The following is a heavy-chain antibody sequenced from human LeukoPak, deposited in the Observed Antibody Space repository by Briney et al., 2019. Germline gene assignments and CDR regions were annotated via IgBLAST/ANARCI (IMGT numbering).Heavy chain of an antibody. CDR1: GFNFSNFG. Sequence: GKSLRLSCVASGFNFSNFGVHWVRQAPGKGLEWVAVISYNGHYEYYGESVKGRFTISRDNSKNTVSLQMDNLRIEDTAVYYCVRGGSPPTSTWSLDEWGQGTLVSVSS. CDR3: VRGGSPPTSTWSLDE. V-gene: IGHV3-30*03. J-gene: IGHJ4*02. D-gene: IGHD1-26*01. CDR2: ISYNGHYE.